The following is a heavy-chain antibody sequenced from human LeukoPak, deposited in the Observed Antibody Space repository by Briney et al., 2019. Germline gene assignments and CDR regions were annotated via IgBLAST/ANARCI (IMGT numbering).Heavy chain of an antibody. V-gene: IGHV1-69*04. D-gene: IGHD6-6*01. CDR2: IIPILGIA. CDR3: ATTRSPSYFDY. Sequence: GASVKVSCKASGGTFSSYAISWVRQAPGQGLEWMGRIIPILGIANYAQKFQGRVTITADKSTSTAYMELSSLRSEGTAVYYCATTRSPSYFDYWGQGTLVTVSS. J-gene: IGHJ4*02. CDR1: GGTFSSYA.